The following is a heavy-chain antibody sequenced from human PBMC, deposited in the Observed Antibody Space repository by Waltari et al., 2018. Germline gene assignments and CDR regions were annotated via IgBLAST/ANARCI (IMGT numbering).Heavy chain of an antibody. CDR1: GYTFTSYG. J-gene: IGHJ6*03. Sequence: QVQLVQSGAEVKKPGASVKVSCKASGYTFTSYGISWVRQAPGQGLEWMGWISAYNGNTNYAQKLQGRVTMTTDTSTSTAYMELRSLRSDDTAVYYCARDYLGYDSIGTGYYYYMDVWGKGTTVTVSS. CDR3: ARDYLGYDSIGTGYYYYMDV. V-gene: IGHV1-18*01. CDR2: ISAYNGNT. D-gene: IGHD3-22*01.